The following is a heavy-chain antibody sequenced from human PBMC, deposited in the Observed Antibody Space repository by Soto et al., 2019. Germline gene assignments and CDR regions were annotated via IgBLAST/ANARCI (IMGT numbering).Heavy chain of an antibody. CDR1: GGSFNRQT. D-gene: IGHD3-22*01. V-gene: IGHV1-69*01. J-gene: IGHJ4*02. CDR2: IIPIFGTA. Sequence: QVQLVQSGAEVRKPGSSVRVACKASGGSFNRQTISWVRQAPGQWLECMGGIIPIFGTAIHAQKFQGRVTIIADESTSTVDMELSSLRSDDTAIYYCARGWGYDSTDYYYAYWGQGTLVIVSS. CDR3: ARGWGYDSTDYYYAY.